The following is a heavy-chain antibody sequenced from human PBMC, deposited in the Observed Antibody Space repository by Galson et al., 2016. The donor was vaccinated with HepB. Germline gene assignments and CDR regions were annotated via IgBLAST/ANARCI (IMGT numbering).Heavy chain of an antibody. CDR1: GFTFNIYA. CDR3: AKGLSGDYSYFYD. D-gene: IGHD4-17*01. J-gene: IGHJ4*02. Sequence: SLRLSCAASGFTFNIYAMSWVRQAPGKGLEWVAAIAGSGAPTNYADSVKGRFTISRDNSKNTLYLQMNSLRAEDTAVYYWAKGLSGDYSYFYDWGQGTLVTVSS. V-gene: IGHV3-23*01. CDR2: IAGSGAPT.